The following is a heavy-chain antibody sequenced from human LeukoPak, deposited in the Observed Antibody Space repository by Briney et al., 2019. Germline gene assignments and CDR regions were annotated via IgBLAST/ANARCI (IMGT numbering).Heavy chain of an antibody. CDR2: ISGSGGST. V-gene: IGHV3-23*01. D-gene: IGHD3-10*01. J-gene: IGHJ4*02. CDR1: GFTFSSYA. Sequence: PGGSLRLSCAASGFTFSSYAMSWVRQAPGKGLEWVSAISGSGGSTYYADSVKGRFTISRDNSKTTLYLQMNSLRAEDTAVYYCAKGGAPLLWFGELSRIDYWGQGTLVTVSS. CDR3: AKGGAPLLWFGELSRIDY.